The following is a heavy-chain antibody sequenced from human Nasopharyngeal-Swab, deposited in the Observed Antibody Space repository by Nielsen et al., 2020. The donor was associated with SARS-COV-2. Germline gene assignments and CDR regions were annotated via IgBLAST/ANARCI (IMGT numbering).Heavy chain of an antibody. CDR1: GYTLTELS. CDR2: FDPEDGET. CDR3: ATERHYYDSSGYYSDY. V-gene: IGHV1-24*01. J-gene: IGHJ4*02. Sequence: ASVKVSCKVSGYTLTELSMHWVRQAPGKGLEWMGGFDPEDGETIYAQKFQGRVTMTEDTSTDTAYMELSSLRSEDTAVYYCATERHYYDSSGYYSDYWGRGTPVTVSS. D-gene: IGHD3-22*01.